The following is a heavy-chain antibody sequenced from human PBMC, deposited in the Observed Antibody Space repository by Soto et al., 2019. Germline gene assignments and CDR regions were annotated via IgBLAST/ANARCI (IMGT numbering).Heavy chain of an antibody. D-gene: IGHD4-17*01. CDR3: ARENGDYDYYYYGMDV. Sequence: PSETLSLTCAVSGYSISSGYSWAWIRPPPGKGLEWIGSIHHSGRTHYNPSLKSRVIISVDTSKNQLPLKLSSVTAADTAVYYCARENGDYDYYYYGMDVWVQGTTVTVSS. CDR2: IHHSGRT. CDR1: GYSISSGYS. J-gene: IGHJ6*02. V-gene: IGHV4-38-2*02.